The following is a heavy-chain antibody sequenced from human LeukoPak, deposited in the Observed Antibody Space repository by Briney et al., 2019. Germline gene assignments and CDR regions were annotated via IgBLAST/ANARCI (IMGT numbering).Heavy chain of an antibody. CDR1: GYTFTSYG. D-gene: IGHD1-1*01. J-gene: IGHJ4*02. V-gene: IGHV1-8*02. Sequence: ASVKVPCKASGYTFTSYGISWVRQAPGQGLEWMGWMNPDSGNTGYAQKFQGRVTMTRDTSINTAYMELHSLRSEDTAVYYCARGYSPTLRTTGNDYWGQGTLVTVSS. CDR3: ARGYSPTLRTTGNDY. CDR2: MNPDSGNT.